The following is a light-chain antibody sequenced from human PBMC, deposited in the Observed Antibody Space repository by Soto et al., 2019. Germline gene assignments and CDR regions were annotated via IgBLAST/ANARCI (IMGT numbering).Light chain of an antibody. V-gene: IGKV3-15*01. CDR3: QQYNDWPQT. J-gene: IGKJ1*01. Sequence: EIVLTQSPGTLSLSPGERATLSCRASQSVSSNLAWYQQKPGQAPRLLIYGASTRATGLPARFSGSGSGTEFTLTIRSLQSEDFAVYYCQQYNDWPQTFGQGTKVDIK. CDR1: QSVSSN. CDR2: GAS.